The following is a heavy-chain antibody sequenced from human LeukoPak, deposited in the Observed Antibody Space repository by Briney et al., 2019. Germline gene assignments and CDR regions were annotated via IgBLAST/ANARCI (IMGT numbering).Heavy chain of an antibody. V-gene: IGHV4-30-2*01. CDR1: GGSISSGGYS. CDR3: ARTEYDYNNYAYYYGMDV. D-gene: IGHD4-4*01. CDR2: IYHSGST. Sequence: SQTLSLTCAVSGGSISSGGYSWSWIRQPPGKGLEWIRYIYHSGSTYYNPSLKSRVTISVDGSKNQFSLKLSSVTAADTAVYYCARTEYDYNNYAYYYGMDVWGQGTTVTVSS. J-gene: IGHJ6*02.